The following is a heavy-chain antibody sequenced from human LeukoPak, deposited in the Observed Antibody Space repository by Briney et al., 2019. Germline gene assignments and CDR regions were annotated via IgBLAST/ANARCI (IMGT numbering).Heavy chain of an antibody. Sequence: KPSETLSLTCAVYGGSFSSYYWSWMRQSPGKGLEWIGYIHYSGTTNYDPSLKSRVTISVDTSKNQFSLQLSSMTAADTAVYYCARCSRALNWFDPWGQGTLVTVSS. CDR1: GGSFSSYY. J-gene: IGHJ5*02. D-gene: IGHD6-13*01. CDR3: ARCSRALNWFDP. CDR2: IHYSGTT. V-gene: IGHV4-59*01.